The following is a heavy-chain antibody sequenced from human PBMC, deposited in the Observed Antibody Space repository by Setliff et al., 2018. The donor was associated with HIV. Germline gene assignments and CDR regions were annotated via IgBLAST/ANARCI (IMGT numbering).Heavy chain of an antibody. D-gene: IGHD3-22*01. CDR2: FYYNGDS. CDR3: ARGDTYYHDSSGYVKSALDCFDI. Sequence: SETLSLTCTVSGDSVNDRSYFWGWIRQPPGKGLEWIGTFYYNGDSRYNPSLKSRVTISVDTSKNQFSLNLNSVTAADTALYFCARGDTYYHDSSGYVKSALDCFDIWGQGTMVTVSS. J-gene: IGHJ3*02. CDR1: GDSVNDRSYF. V-gene: IGHV4-39*01.